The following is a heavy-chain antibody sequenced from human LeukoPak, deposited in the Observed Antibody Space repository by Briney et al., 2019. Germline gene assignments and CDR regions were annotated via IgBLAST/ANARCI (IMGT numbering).Heavy chain of an antibody. D-gene: IGHD3-10*01. Sequence: SETLSLTCTVSGGSISSYYWSWIRQPPGKGLEWIGYIYYSGSTNYNPSLKSRVTISVDTSKNQFSLKLSSVTAADTAVYYCARGFGSGSPDYYYYMDVWGKGTTVTISS. CDR2: IYYSGST. CDR1: GGSISSYY. CDR3: ARGFGSGSPDYYYYMDV. V-gene: IGHV4-59*01. J-gene: IGHJ6*03.